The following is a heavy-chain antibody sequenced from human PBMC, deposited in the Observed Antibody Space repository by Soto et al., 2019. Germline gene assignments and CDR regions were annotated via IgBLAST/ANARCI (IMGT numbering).Heavy chain of an antibody. CDR3: ASGTYCYGI. V-gene: IGHV3-30-3*01. J-gene: IGHJ4*02. CDR1: GFTFSSCA. D-gene: IGHD3-10*01. Sequence: PGGSLRLSCAASGFTFSSCAMHWVRQAPGKGLGWVALISYDGSNKYYADSVKGRFTISRDNAKNSLYLQMNSLRAEDTAVYYCASGTYCYGIWGQGTLVTVSS. CDR2: ISYDGSNK.